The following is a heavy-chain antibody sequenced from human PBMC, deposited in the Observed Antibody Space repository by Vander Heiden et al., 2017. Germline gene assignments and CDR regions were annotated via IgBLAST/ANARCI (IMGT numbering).Heavy chain of an antibody. J-gene: IGHJ6*02. D-gene: IGHD1-26*01. CDR1: GYTFTGYY. CDR2: INPNSGGT. CDR3: AKGIVEATGYYYGMDV. V-gene: IGHV1-2*02. Sequence: QVQLVQSGAEVKKPGASVKVSCTASGYTFTGYYMHWVRQAPGQGLEWMGWINPNSGGTNYAQKFQGRVTMTRDTSISTAYMELSRLRSDDTAVYYCAKGIVEATGYYYGMDVWGQGTTVTVSS.